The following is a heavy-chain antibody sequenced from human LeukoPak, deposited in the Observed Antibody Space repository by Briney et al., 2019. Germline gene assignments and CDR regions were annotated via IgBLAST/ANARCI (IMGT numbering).Heavy chain of an antibody. D-gene: IGHD6-19*01. V-gene: IGHV4-39*07. Sequence: PSETLSLTCTVSGGSITSNSYYWGWIRQPPGKGLEWIGSIYYSGSTYYNPSLKSRVTISVDTSKNQFSLKLSSVTAADTAVYYCARKIAVAPSEGEYYFDYWGQGTLVTVSS. CDR1: GGSITSNSYY. CDR2: IYYSGST. CDR3: ARKIAVAPSEGEYYFDY. J-gene: IGHJ4*02.